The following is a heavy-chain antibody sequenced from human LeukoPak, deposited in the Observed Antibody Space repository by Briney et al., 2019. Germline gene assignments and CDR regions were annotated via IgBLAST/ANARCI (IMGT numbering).Heavy chain of an antibody. CDR1: GFTFSSYG. CDR3: AKDGLYDFWSGQYIRSAGYFDY. Sequence: PGGSLRLSCAASGFTFSSYGMHWVRQAPGKGLEWVAVISYDGSNKYYADSVKGRFTISRDNSKNTLYLQMNSLRAEDTAVSYCAKDGLYDFWSGQYIRSAGYFDYWGQGTLVTVSS. V-gene: IGHV3-30*18. J-gene: IGHJ4*02. CDR2: ISYDGSNK. D-gene: IGHD3-3*01.